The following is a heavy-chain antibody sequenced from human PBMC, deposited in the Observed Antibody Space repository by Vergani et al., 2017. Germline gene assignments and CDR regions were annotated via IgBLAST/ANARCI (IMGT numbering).Heavy chain of an antibody. D-gene: IGHD2-2*01. J-gene: IGHJ6*03. CDR1: GGSISSYY. Sequence: QVQLQESGPGLVKPSETLSLTCTVSGGSISSYYWSWIRQPPGKGLEWIGYIYYSGSTNYNPPLKSRVTIAVDTSKNQFSLKLSSVTAADTAVYYCGSSTQGYYYYYMDVWGKGP. CDR3: GSSTQGYYYYYMDV. V-gene: IGHV4-59*01. CDR2: IYYSGST.